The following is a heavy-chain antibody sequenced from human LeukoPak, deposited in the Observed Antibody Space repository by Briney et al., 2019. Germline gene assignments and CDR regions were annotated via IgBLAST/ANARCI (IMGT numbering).Heavy chain of an antibody. CDR1: GYTLTELS. J-gene: IGHJ1*01. CDR3: AREDPPGPMVRGYEYFQH. CDR2: FDPEDGET. Sequence: GASVKVSCKVSGYTLTELSMHWVRQAPGKGLEWMGGFDPEDGETIYAQKFQGRVTMTEDTSTDTAYMELSSLRSEDTAVYYCAREDPPGPMVRGYEYFQHWGQGTLVTVSS. D-gene: IGHD3-10*01. V-gene: IGHV1-24*01.